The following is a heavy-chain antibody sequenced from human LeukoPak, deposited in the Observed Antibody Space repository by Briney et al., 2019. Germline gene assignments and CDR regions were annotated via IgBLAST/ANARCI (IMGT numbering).Heavy chain of an antibody. D-gene: IGHD2-8*01. CDR2: IIPIFGTA. CDR3: AGIGMVAPFDY. Sequence: SVKVSCKASGGTFSSYAISWVRQAPGQGLERMGGIIPIFGTANYAQKFQGRVTITADQSTSTAYMELSSLRSEHTAVYYCAGIGMVAPFDYWGQGTLVTVSS. V-gene: IGHV1-69*01. J-gene: IGHJ4*02. CDR1: GGTFSSYA.